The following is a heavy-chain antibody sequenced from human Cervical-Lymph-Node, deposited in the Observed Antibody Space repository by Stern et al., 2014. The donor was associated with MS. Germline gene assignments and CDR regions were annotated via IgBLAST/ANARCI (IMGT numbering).Heavy chain of an antibody. V-gene: IGHV5-51*01. CDR3: ARQRYFDY. CDR2: IFPGGSDI. CDR1: GYTFTSYW. Sequence: EVHLVESGPEVKRPGESLKISCQASGYTFTSYWIGWVRQMPGKGLEWIAIIFPGGSDIRYSPSFQGQVTIPADKSSSPAYLQWNNLKASDTAIYYCARQRYFDYWGQGTLVTVSS. J-gene: IGHJ4*02.